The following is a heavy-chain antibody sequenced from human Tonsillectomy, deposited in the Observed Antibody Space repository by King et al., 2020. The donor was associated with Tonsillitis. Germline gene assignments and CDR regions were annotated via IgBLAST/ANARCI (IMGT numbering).Heavy chain of an antibody. CDR1: GGPFSSSP. CDR3: LARSGYFGEGNPHPARQRWFLEV. V-gene: IGHV1-69*12. J-gene: IGHJ2*01. Sequence: QLVQSGTEVKKPGSSVKVSCKASGGPFSSSPINWVRQAPGQGLEWMGGMIPMFDSPTYAQDLKDRVTISADEATNTAFLELGSLRSEDTAVYYCLARSGYFGEGNPHPARQRWFLEVWGRGTLVIVSS. D-gene: IGHD3-10*01. CDR2: MIPMFDSP.